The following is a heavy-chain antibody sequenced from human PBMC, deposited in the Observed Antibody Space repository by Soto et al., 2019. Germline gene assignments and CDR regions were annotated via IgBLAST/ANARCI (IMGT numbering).Heavy chain of an antibody. V-gene: IGHV4-31*03. Sequence: QVQLQESGPGLVKPSQTLSLTCTVSGGSISSGGYYGSWIRQHPGKGLEWIGYIYYSGSTYYNPSIKSRVTTSVHTSKNQFSLKVSSVTAADTAVYYCAREGYCSGGSCYTGYYSGMAVW. CDR3: AREGYCSGGSCYTGYYSGMAV. CDR1: GGSISSGGYY. D-gene: IGHD2-15*01. J-gene: IGHJ6*01. CDR2: IYYSGST.